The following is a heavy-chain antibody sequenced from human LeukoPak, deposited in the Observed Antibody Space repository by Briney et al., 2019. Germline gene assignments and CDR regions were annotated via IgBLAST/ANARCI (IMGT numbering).Heavy chain of an antibody. D-gene: IGHD3-10*01. CDR2: ISGSGDNT. J-gene: IGHJ4*02. Sequence: GGSLRLSCAVSGLSLSNYAMSWVRQAPGKGLEWVSAISGSGDNTYYADSVKGRFTISRDNSKNTLYLQMNRLRTEDTAIYYCAKGGITLVRGSFDYWGQGTLVTVSS. CDR3: AKGGITLVRGSFDY. CDR1: GLSLSNYA. V-gene: IGHV3-23*01.